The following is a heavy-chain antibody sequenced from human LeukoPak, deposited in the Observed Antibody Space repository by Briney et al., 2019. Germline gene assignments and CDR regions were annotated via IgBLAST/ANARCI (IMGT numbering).Heavy chain of an antibody. V-gene: IGHV3-23*01. D-gene: IGHD1-26*01. CDR3: AKSGRRWELLRNYFDY. CDR1: GYTFSSYA. Sequence: GGSLRLSCAASGYTFSSYAMSWVRQAPGKGLEWVSAISGSGGSTYYADSVKGRFTISRDNSKNTLYLQMNSLRAEDTAVYYCAKSGRRWELLRNYFDYWGQGTLVTVSS. J-gene: IGHJ4*02. CDR2: ISGSGGST.